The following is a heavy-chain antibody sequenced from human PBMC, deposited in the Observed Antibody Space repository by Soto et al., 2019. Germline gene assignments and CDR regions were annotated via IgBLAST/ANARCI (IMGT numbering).Heavy chain of an antibody. CDR2: IYYSGST. V-gene: IGHV4-59*01. CDR3: ARDIHYAYDC. CDR1: DGSSSRYY. Sequence: SETLSLTCTVADGSSSRYYWSWIRQPPGKGLEWIGYIYYSGSTNYNPSLKSRVTISVDTSKNQFSLKLSSVTAADTAVYYCARDIHYAYDCWGQGTLGAVSS. D-gene: IGHD4-17*01. J-gene: IGHJ4*02.